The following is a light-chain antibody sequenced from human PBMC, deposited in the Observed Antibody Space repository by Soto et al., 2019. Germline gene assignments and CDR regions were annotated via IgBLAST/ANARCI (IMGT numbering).Light chain of an antibody. Sequence: EIVLTQSPGTLSLSPGERATLSCRASQSVSSSYLAWYQQKPGQAPRLLIYGASSRATGIPERFSGSGSGTDFPLTISRLEPEDFAVYYCQQYGSSPYTFGQGTKLEIK. CDR3: QQYGSSPYT. J-gene: IGKJ2*01. V-gene: IGKV3-20*01. CDR1: QSVSSSY. CDR2: GAS.